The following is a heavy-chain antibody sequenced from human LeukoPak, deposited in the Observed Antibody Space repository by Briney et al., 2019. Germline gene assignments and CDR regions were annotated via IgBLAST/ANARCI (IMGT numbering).Heavy chain of an antibody. CDR1: GFTFSNAW. CDR2: IQSKTDGGAT. V-gene: IGHV3-15*01. Sequence: GGSLRLSCAASGFTFSNAWMSWVRQAPGKGLEWVGRIQSKTDGGATDYAAPVKGRLTISRDDSKNTLYLQMNSLKTEDTAVYYCAADTVQMDTNGGFDYWGQGTLVTVSS. J-gene: IGHJ4*02. D-gene: IGHD5-24*01. CDR3: AADTVQMDTNGGFDY.